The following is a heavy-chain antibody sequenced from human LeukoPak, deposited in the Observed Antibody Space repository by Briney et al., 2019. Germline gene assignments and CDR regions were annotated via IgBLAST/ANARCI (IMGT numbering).Heavy chain of an antibody. CDR1: GGSISSYY. CDR3: ARSYDFWSGYPYYFDY. D-gene: IGHD3-3*01. J-gene: IGHJ4*02. CDR2: IYYSGST. Sequence: PSETLSPTCTVSGGSISSYYWSWIRQPPGKGLEWIGYIYYSGSTNYNPSLKSRVTISVDTSKNQFSLKLSSVTAADTAVYYCARSYDFWSGYPYYFDYWGQGTLVTVSS. V-gene: IGHV4-59*01.